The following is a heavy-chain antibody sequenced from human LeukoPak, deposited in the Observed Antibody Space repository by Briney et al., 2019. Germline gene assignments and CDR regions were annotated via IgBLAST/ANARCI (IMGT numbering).Heavy chain of an antibody. V-gene: IGHV4-34*01. CDR2: INHSGST. Sequence: SETLFLTCAVYGGSFTGSYCSRIRQPPGKGLEWIGEINHSGSTNYNPSLKSRVTISVDTSKNQFSLKLSSVTAADTAVYYCARHRATWGLWAWGQGTLVTVSS. CDR1: GGSFTGSY. D-gene: IGHD4/OR15-4a*01. J-gene: IGHJ5*02. CDR3: ARHRATWGLWA.